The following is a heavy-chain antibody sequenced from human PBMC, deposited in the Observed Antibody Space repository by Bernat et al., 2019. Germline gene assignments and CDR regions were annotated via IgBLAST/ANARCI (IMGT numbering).Heavy chain of an antibody. J-gene: IGHJ4*02. CDR1: GFTFSSYS. CDR3: ARVSQDILTGYVDY. D-gene: IGHD3-9*01. Sequence: EVQLVESGGGVVRPGGSLRLSCAASGFTFSSYSMNWVRQAPGKGLEGVSSISSSSSYIYYADSVKGRFTISRDNAKNSLYLQRNSLRAEDTAVYYCARVSQDILTGYVDYWGQGTLVTVSS. CDR2: ISSSSSYI. V-gene: IGHV3-21*01.